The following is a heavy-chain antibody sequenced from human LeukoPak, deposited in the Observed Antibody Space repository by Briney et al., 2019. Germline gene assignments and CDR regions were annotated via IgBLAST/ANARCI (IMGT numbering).Heavy chain of an antibody. CDR1: GFTFSSYA. D-gene: IGHD3-10*01. Sequence: GGSLRLSCAASGFTFSSYAMSWVRQAPGKGLEWVSAISGRGDRTYYADSVKGRFTISRDNSKNTLYLQMNSLRAEDTAVYYCARADMVRGYYFDYWGQGTLVTVSS. J-gene: IGHJ4*02. V-gene: IGHV3-23*01. CDR2: ISGRGDRT. CDR3: ARADMVRGYYFDY.